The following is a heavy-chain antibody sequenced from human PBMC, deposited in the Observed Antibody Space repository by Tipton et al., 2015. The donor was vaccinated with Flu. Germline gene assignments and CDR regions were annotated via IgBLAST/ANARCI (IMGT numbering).Heavy chain of an antibody. Sequence: TLSLTCTVSGGSISSDSYYWAWIRQPPGKGLEFIGTIYYTGSTDYSPSLKSRVTISVDRSRNQLPLQLTSVTAADTAVYYCARPHSYSNDALDVWGQGTTVIVSS. V-gene: IGHV4-39*01. D-gene: IGHD4-11*01. CDR1: GGSISSDSYY. J-gene: IGHJ6*02. CDR2: IYYTGST. CDR3: ARPHSYSNDALDV.